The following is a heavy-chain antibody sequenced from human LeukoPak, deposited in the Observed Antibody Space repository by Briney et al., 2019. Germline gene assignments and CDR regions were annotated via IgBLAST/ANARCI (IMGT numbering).Heavy chain of an antibody. CDR3: ARDRGRDGSYWDAFDI. V-gene: IGHV1-69*01. CDR2: IIPIFGTA. D-gene: IGHD1-26*01. J-gene: IGHJ3*02. CDR1: GGTFSSYA. Sequence: SVKVPCKASGGTFSSYAISWVRQAPGQGLEWMGGIIPIFGTANYAQKFQGRVTITADESTSTAYMELSSLRSEDTAVYYCARDRGRDGSYWDAFDIWGQGTMVTVSS.